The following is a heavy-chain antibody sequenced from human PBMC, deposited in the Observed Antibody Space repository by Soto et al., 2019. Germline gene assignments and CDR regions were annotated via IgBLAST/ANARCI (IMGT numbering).Heavy chain of an antibody. V-gene: IGHV4-31*03. CDR3: ASPQFPYFFPFSFDI. J-gene: IGHJ6*02. Sequence: SETLSLTCTVSGGSVSSGGYFWSWIRQHPGKGLEWIGYIYNSENTYYTPSLKGRVTISVDTSKNQFSLKLSSLTAADTAVYYFASPQFPYFFPFSFDIWGQGTTVTVSS. CDR2: IYNSENT. D-gene: IGHD3-10*01. CDR1: GGSVSSGGYF.